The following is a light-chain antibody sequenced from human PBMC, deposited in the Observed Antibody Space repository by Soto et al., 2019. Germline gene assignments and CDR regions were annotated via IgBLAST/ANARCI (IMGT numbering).Light chain of an antibody. CDR2: GAA. Sequence: EIVMTQSPATLSVSPGERATLSCRASQSVGNNLAWYQQKFGQAPRLLIYGAATRATGIPARFSGSGSGTDFTLTISSLQSEDFAIYYCQQYNNWPQWTFGPGTKVEIK. CDR1: QSVGNN. CDR3: QQYNNWPQWT. V-gene: IGKV3-15*01. J-gene: IGKJ1*01.